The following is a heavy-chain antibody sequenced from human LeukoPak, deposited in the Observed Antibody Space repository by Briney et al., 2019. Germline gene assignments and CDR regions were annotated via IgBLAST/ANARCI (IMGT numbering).Heavy chain of an antibody. CDR2: ISSSSSYM. CDR3: ARDEQLVGGLTQHYFDY. V-gene: IGHV3-21*01. CDR1: GFTFSSYS. Sequence: GGSLRLSCAASGFTFSSYSMNWVRQAPGKGLEWVSSISSSSSYMYYADSVKGRFTISRDNAKNSLYLQMNSLRAEDTAVYYCARDEQLVGGLTQHYFDYWGQGTLVTVCS. D-gene: IGHD6-6*01. J-gene: IGHJ4*02.